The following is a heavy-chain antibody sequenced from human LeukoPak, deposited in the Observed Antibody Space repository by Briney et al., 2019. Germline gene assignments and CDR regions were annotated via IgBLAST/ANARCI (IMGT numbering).Heavy chain of an antibody. CDR1: GFTFNKNG. J-gene: IGHJ5*02. D-gene: IGHD3-3*01. CDR3: AKGDDYWSGYYGP. CDR2: ISGGGLT. Sequence: GGSLRLSCAASGFTFNKNGMIWVRQAPGKGLEWVSAISGGGLTFYSDSVKGRFTISRDNSNNTLFLQMNSLRVEDTALYYCAKGDDYWSGYYGPWGQGTLVTVSS. V-gene: IGHV3-23*01.